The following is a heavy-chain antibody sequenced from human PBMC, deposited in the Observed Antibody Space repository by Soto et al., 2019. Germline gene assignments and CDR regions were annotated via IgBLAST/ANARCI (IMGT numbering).Heavy chain of an antibody. J-gene: IGHJ4*02. CDR2: ISYDGSNK. CDR3: ARPWIQLWTLGY. D-gene: IGHD5-18*01. Sequence: QVQLVESGGGVVQPGRSLRLSCAASGFTFSSYAMHWVRQAPGKGLEWVAVISYDGSNKYYADSVKGRFTISRDNSKNTLYLQMNSLRDEDTAVYYCARPWIQLWTLGYWGQGTLVTVSS. CDR1: GFTFSSYA. V-gene: IGHV3-30-3*01.